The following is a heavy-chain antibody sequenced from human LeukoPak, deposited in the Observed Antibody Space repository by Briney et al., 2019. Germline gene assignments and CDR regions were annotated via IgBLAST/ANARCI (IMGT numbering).Heavy chain of an antibody. Sequence: SETLSLTCAVYGGSFSGYYWSWIRQPPGKGLEWIGEINHSGSTNYNPSLKSRVTISVDTSKNQFSLKLSSVTAADTAVYYCAHYYYYGSGLNWFDPWGQGTLVTASS. V-gene: IGHV4-34*01. J-gene: IGHJ5*02. CDR2: INHSGST. CDR3: AHYYYYGSGLNWFDP. D-gene: IGHD3-10*01. CDR1: GGSFSGYY.